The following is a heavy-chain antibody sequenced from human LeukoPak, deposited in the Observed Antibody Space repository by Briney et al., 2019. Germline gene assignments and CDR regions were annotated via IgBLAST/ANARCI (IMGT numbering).Heavy chain of an antibody. V-gene: IGHV4-61*02. D-gene: IGHD6-13*01. CDR2: SYTSGNT. CDR1: GGSISSGNYY. CDR3: AGDRLSGSCYPHY. J-gene: IGHJ4*02. Sequence: PSETLSLTCTVSGGSISSGNYYWSRIRPPAGKVLEWIGRSYTSGNTNYNPSLKSRVTISVDTSKNHFSLKLTSVTAADTAVYSGAGDRLSGSCYPHYWGQGTPVTVSS.